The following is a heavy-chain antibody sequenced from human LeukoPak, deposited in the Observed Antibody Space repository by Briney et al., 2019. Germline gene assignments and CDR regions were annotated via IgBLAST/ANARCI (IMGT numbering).Heavy chain of an antibody. D-gene: IGHD2-15*01. CDR2: INHSGST. Sequence: ASETLSLTCAVYGGSFSGYYWSWIRQPPGKGREWVGEINHSGSTNYNPSLKRRVNISVATSKNQFSLTLSSVTAADTAVYYCARGLRQVVAAPIYYYYGMDVWGKGTTVTVSS. J-gene: IGHJ6*04. V-gene: IGHV4-34*01. CDR1: GGSFSGYY. CDR3: ARGLRQVVAAPIYYYYGMDV.